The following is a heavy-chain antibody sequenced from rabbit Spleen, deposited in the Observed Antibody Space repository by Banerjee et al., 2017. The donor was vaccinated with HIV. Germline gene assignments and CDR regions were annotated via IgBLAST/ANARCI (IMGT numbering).Heavy chain of an antibody. CDR1: GFSFSGNDY. V-gene: IGHV1S40*01. CDR3: ARDSGTSFSTYGMDL. J-gene: IGHJ6*01. CDR2: TYAGSSGST. Sequence: QSLEESGGGLVQPEGSLTLTCTASGFSFSGNDYMCWVRQAPGKGLEWIACTYAGSSGSTYSATWAKGRFTISKTSSTTVTLQMTSLTAADTATYFCARDSGTSFSTYGMDLWGPGTLVTVS. D-gene: IGHD8-1*01.